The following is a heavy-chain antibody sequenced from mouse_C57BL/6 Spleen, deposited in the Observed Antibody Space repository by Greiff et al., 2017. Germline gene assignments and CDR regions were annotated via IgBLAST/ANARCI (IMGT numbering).Heavy chain of an antibody. CDR3: ARDRGYDYPFAY. CDR2: ISYDGSN. CDR1: GYSITSGYY. Sequence: VQLQQSGPGLVKPSQSLSLTCSVTGYSITSGYYWNWIRQFPGNKLEWMGYISYDGSNNYNPSLKNRISITRDTSKNQFFLKLNSVTTEDTATYYCARDRGYDYPFAYWGQGTLVTVSA. D-gene: IGHD2-4*01. J-gene: IGHJ3*01. V-gene: IGHV3-6*01.